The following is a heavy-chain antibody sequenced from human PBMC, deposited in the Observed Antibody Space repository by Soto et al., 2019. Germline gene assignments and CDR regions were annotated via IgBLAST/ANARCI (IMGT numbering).Heavy chain of an antibody. D-gene: IGHD5-18*01. CDR3: AGGFNYGYIDY. CDR1: VFTVNSDY. V-gene: IGHV3-53*01. J-gene: IGHJ4*02. CDR2: TYAGGST. Sequence: GGSLRLSCASSVFTVNSDYMSCLRQAPGEGLEWVSITYAGGSTYYADSVKGRFTVSRDSSRTTLYLQMNGLRAEDTGVYYCAGGFNYGYIDYWGQGTPVTVSS.